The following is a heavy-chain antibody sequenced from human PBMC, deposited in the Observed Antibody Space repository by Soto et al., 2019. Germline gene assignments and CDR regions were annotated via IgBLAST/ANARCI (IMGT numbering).Heavy chain of an antibody. V-gene: IGHV4-39*01. J-gene: IGHJ4*02. D-gene: IGHD4-17*01. CDR3: VSQRTTVPTQAYFDY. CDR1: XGSVTNSSYY. CDR2: VYYRGRS. Sequence: TLSLTCTVSXGSVTNSSYYWGWIRQSPGKGLEWIGSVYYRGRSYSKSSVKSRVTISVDTSKNRFSLSLNSVTASDTAVYFCVSQRTTVPTQAYFDYWGPGALVTVSS.